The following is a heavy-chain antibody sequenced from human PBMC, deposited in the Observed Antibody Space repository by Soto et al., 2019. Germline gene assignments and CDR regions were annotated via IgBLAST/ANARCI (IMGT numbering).Heavy chain of an antibody. CDR1: GGSFSGYD. CDR2: INHSGST. V-gene: IGHV4-34*01. J-gene: IGHJ6*02. Sequence: SETLSLTCAVYGGSFSGYDWSWIRQPPGKGLEWIGEINHSGSTNYNPSLKSRVTISVDTSKNQFSLKMTSVTAADTAVYYCASRRRGYSGYDRGRLGYFYYRMDVWGQGTTVTVSS. D-gene: IGHD5-12*01. CDR3: ASRRRGYSGYDRGRLGYFYYRMDV.